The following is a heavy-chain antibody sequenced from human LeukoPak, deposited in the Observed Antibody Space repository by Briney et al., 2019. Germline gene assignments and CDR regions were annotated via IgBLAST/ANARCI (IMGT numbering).Heavy chain of an antibody. CDR2: INHSGST. Sequence: PSETLSLTCAVYGGSFSGYYWSWIRQPPGKGLEWIGEINHSGSTNYNPSLKSRVTISVDTSKNQFSLKLSSVTAANTAVYYCARDSWLPYYFDYWGQGTLVTVSS. CDR1: GGSFSGYY. D-gene: IGHD5-12*01. CDR3: ARDSWLPYYFDY. V-gene: IGHV4-34*01. J-gene: IGHJ4*02.